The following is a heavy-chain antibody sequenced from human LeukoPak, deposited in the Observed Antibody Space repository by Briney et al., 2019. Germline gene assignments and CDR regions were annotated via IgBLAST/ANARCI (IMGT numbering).Heavy chain of an antibody. D-gene: IGHD3-9*01. Sequence: GGSLRLSCAASGFTVSRNYMTWLPQAPGKGLEWVSVIYSGGTKSYTEAVKGRFTISRDNSKNTVQLQMNRLRGEDTAVYYCALGLVTDYWGQGALVTVSS. J-gene: IGHJ4*02. CDR1: GFTVSRNY. V-gene: IGHV3-53*01. CDR2: IYSGGTK. CDR3: ALGLVTDY.